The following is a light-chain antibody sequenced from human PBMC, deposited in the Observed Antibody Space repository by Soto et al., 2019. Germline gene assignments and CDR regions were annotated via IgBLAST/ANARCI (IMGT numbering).Light chain of an antibody. CDR1: QSISSW. J-gene: IGKJ1*01. CDR2: DAS. V-gene: IGKV1-5*01. CDR3: QQYNSYLWT. Sequence: DSQMTQCPSTLSASVGDRVTITCRASQSISSWLAWYQQKPGKAPKLLIYDASSLESGVPSRFSGSGSGTEFTLTISILQPDDFATYYCQQYNSYLWTFGQGTKVDIK.